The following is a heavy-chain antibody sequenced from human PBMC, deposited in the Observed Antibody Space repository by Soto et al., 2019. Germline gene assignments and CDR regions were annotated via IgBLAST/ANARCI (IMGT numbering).Heavy chain of an antibody. D-gene: IGHD2-2*03. CDR2: ISWNSGDI. J-gene: IGHJ4*02. V-gene: IGHV3-9*01. Sequence: EVQLVEAGGGSVQPGRYLRLSCAASGFSFDDYGMHWVRQGPGKGLEWVSGISWNSGDIYYADSVKGRFTISRDNAKRSLYLQMNSLRTEDTALYYCAKDHDLDRDGTFEYWGQGILVTVSS. CDR1: GFSFDDYG. CDR3: AKDHDLDRDGTFEY.